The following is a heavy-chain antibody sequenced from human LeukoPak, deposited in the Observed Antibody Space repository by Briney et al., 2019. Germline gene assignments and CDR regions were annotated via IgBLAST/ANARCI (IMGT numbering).Heavy chain of an antibody. CDR2: ISAYNGNT. V-gene: IGHV1-18*01. J-gene: IGHJ4*02. CDR3: ARGSRGLWYYYDSSGYPHFDY. Sequence: ASVKVSCKASGYTFTSYGISWVRQAPGQGLEWMGWISAYNGNTNYAQKLQGRVTMTRNTSISTAYMELSSLRSEDTAVYYCARGSRGLWYYYDSSGYPHFDYWGQGTLVTVSS. CDR1: GYTFTSYG. D-gene: IGHD3-22*01.